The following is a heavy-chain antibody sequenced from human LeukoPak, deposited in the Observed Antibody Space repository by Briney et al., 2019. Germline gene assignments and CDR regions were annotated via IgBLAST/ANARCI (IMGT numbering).Heavy chain of an antibody. V-gene: IGHV3-33*08. D-gene: IGHD3-9*01. CDR2: IWYDGSNK. CDR1: GGSFSGYY. Sequence: PSETLSLTCAVYGGSFSGYYWSWIRQAPGKGLEWVAVIWYDGSNKYYADSVKGRFTISRDNSKNTLYLQMNSLRAEDTAVYYCARDGPQSYYDILTGYYQGPFDYWGQGTLVTVSS. J-gene: IGHJ4*02. CDR3: ARDGPQSYYDILTGYYQGPFDY.